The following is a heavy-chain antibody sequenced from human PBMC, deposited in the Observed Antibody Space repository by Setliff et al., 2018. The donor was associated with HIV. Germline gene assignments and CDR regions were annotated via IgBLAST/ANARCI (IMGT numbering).Heavy chain of an antibody. J-gene: IGHJ6*03. D-gene: IGHD4-17*01. CDR1: GFTFSSYA. CDR2: ISSNGGST. CDR3: VKARVDGDYYYYYYMDV. Sequence: PGGSLRLSCEASGFTFSSYAMHWVRQAPGKGLEYVSAISSNGGSTYYADSVKGRFTISRDNSKNTLYLQMSSLRAEDTAVYYCVKARVDGDYYYYYYMDVWGKGTTVTVSS. V-gene: IGHV3-64D*09.